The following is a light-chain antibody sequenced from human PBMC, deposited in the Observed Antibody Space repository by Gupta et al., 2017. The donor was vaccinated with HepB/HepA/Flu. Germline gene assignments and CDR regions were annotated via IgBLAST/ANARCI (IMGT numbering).Light chain of an antibody. CDR1: QSVSSY. CDR3: QQRSNWPPIFT. Sequence: EIVLXQSPAPXSLSPGERATLSCRASQSVSSYLAWYQQKPGQAPRLLIYDASNRATGIPARFSGSGSGTDFTLTISSLEPEDFAVYYCQQRSNWPPIFTFGPGTKVDIK. CDR2: DAS. J-gene: IGKJ3*01. V-gene: IGKV3-11*01.